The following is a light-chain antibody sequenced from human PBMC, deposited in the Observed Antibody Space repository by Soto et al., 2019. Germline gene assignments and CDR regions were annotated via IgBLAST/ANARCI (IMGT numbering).Light chain of an antibody. V-gene: IGKV1-8*01. Sequence: AIRMTQSPSSXSASAGDKVTITCRASQGISSYLAWYQQKPGKAPELLIYAASTLQSGVPSRFSGSGSGTDFTLTISCLQSEDFATYYCQQYYSFPPTFGQGTKVDIK. CDR1: QGISSY. J-gene: IGKJ1*01. CDR3: QQYYSFPPT. CDR2: AAS.